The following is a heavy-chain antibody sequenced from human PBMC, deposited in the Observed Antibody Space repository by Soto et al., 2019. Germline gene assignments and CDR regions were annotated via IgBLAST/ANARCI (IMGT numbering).Heavy chain of an antibody. V-gene: IGHV3-64D*06. CDR2: ISSNGDST. CDR1: GLTFSMFS. Sequence: PGGSLRLSCSASGLTFSMFSMDWVRQAPGKGLEYVSGISSNGDSTYYADSVKGRFTISRDNSKNTLYLQMSSLRAVDTAVYYCVHPRSTVQIPPTWGQGTLVTVSS. CDR3: VHPRSTVQIPPT. J-gene: IGHJ5*02. D-gene: IGHD4-17*01.